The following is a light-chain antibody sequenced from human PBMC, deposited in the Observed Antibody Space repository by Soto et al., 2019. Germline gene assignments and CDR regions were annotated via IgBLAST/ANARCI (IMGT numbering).Light chain of an antibody. Sequence: QSALTQPASVSGSPGQSITISCTGTSSDVGGYNYVSWYQQHPGKAPKLMIYDVSNRPSGVSNRFSGSKSGNTASLTISGLQAEDEADYYCSSYTSSSTLDVFGTGTNLTVL. CDR3: SSYTSSSTLDV. J-gene: IGLJ1*01. CDR2: DVS. CDR1: SSDVGGYNY. V-gene: IGLV2-14*01.